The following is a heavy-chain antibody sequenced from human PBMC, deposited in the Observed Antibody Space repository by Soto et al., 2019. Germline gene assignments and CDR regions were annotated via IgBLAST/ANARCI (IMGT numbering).Heavy chain of an antibody. J-gene: IGHJ3*02. Sequence: SLRLSCAASGFTFDDYAMHWVRQAPGKGLEWVSGISWNSGSIGYADSVKGRFTISRDNAKNSLYLQMNSLRAEDTALYYCAKDFQGAAGDDAFDIWGQGTMVTVSS. V-gene: IGHV3-9*01. D-gene: IGHD6-13*01. CDR2: ISWNSGSI. CDR3: AKDFQGAAGDDAFDI. CDR1: GFTFDDYA.